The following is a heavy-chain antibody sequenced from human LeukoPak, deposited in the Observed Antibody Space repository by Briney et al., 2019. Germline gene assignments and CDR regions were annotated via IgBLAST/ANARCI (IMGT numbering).Heavy chain of an antibody. CDR3: TTDHQLDY. CDR1: GFTFGDFV. V-gene: IGHV3-49*04. J-gene: IGHJ4*02. Sequence: GGSLRLSCTASGFTFGDFVMSWVGQTPGKGLEWVGFIRTKVNGETTKYAASVQGRFTISRDDSKSIAYLQMNSLKTADTAVYYCTTDHQLDYCGQGTLVTVSS. CDR2: IRTKVNGETT.